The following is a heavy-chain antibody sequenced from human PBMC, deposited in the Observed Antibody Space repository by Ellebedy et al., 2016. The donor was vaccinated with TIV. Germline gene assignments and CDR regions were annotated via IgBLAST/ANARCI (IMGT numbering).Heavy chain of an antibody. CDR1: GFTFGDYA. CDR3: SRDAWDIVVVPPVLFDS. J-gene: IGHJ4*02. Sequence: GESLKISCTASGFTFGDYAMSWFRQAPGKGLECVGFIRSKAYGGTTEYAASVKGRFTISRDDSKNIAYLQMNSLKTEDTATYYCSRDAWDIVVVPPVLFDSWGQGTLVTVSS. D-gene: IGHD2-2*01. V-gene: IGHV3-49*03. CDR2: IRSKAYGGTT.